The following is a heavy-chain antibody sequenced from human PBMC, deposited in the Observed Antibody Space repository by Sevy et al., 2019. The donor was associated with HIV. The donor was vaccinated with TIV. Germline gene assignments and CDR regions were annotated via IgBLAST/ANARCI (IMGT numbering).Heavy chain of an antibody. CDR3: ARVFDGYSSGWYDY. V-gene: IGHV1-2*02. Sequence: ASVKVSCKASGYTFTGYYMHWVRQAPGQGLEWMGWINPNSGGTNYAQKFQGRVTMTRDTSISTAYMELSRLRSDDTAVYYCARVFDGYSSGWYDYWGQGTLVTVSS. CDR2: INPNSGGT. CDR1: GYTFTGYY. D-gene: IGHD6-19*01. J-gene: IGHJ4*02.